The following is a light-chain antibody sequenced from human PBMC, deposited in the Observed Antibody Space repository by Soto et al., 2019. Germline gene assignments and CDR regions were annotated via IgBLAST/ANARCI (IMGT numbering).Light chain of an antibody. CDR3: QQYGSSRT. J-gene: IGKJ1*01. V-gene: IGKV3-20*01. CDR1: QTVTSNF. Sequence: VLTQSPGTLSLSPGERATLSCRASQTVTSNFLAWHQEKPGQAPRLLIYGASSRATGIPDRFSGSGSGTDFTLTISRLEPEDFAVYYCQQYGSSRTFGQGTKVDI. CDR2: GAS.